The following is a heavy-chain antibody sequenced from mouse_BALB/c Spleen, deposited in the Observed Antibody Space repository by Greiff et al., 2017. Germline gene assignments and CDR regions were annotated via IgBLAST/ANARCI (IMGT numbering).Heavy chain of an antibody. CDR3: ARDYGYVAMDY. CDR2: INPYNDGT. J-gene: IGHJ4*01. Sequence: VQLQQSGPELVKPGASVKMSCKASGYTFTSYVMHWVKQKPGQGLEWIGYINPYNDGTKYNEKFKGKATLTSDKSSSTAYMELSSLTSEDSAVYYCARDYGYVAMDYWGQGTSVTVSS. CDR1: GYTFTSYV. D-gene: IGHD1-2*01. V-gene: IGHV1-14*01.